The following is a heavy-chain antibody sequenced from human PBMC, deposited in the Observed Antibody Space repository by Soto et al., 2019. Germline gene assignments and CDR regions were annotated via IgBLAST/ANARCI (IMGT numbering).Heavy chain of an antibody. Sequence: SETLSLTCSVSGGSISSKSYSWGWIRQPPGKGLEWIGTFYYSENTYYNPSLKSRVTISVDTSKNQFSLKLSSVTAADTAVYYCAKLAGYCSGNSCHGDYAMDVWGQGNTVT. D-gene: IGHD2-2*01. CDR1: GGSISSKSYS. CDR3: AKLAGYCSGNSCHGDYAMDV. J-gene: IGHJ6*02. V-gene: IGHV4-39*01. CDR2: FYYSENT.